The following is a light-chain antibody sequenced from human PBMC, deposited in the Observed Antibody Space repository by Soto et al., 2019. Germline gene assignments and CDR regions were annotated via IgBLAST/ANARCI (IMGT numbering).Light chain of an antibody. Sequence: QSVLTQPPSASGTPGQRVTISCSGGSSNMGTNTVSWYQQVPGTAPKVLIYVNDQQPSGVPDRFSGSNSGTSASLAISGLQPEDEADYYCVAWDDSLNGHVFGTGTKVTVL. V-gene: IGLV1-44*01. CDR1: SSNMGTNT. CDR3: VAWDDSLNGHV. J-gene: IGLJ1*01. CDR2: VND.